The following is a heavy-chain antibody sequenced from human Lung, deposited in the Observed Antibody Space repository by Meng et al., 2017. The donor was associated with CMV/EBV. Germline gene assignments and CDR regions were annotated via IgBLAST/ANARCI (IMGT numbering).Heavy chain of an antibody. CDR3: ARDRSHSYYYYGMDV. V-gene: IGHV4-31*02. CDR2: IYYSGST. J-gene: IGHJ6*02. CDR1: DGSISSGGYY. Sequence: SCTVSDGSISSGGYYWSWIRQHPGKGLEWIGYIYYSGSTYYNSSLKSRVTISVDTSKNQFSLKLSSVTAADTAVYYCARDRSHSYYYYGMDVWGQGTTVTVSS.